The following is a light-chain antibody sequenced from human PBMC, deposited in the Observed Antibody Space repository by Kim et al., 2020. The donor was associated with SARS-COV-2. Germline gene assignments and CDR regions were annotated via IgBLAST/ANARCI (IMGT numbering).Light chain of an antibody. CDR1: QAISHY. V-gene: IGKV1-16*02. CDR2: AAS. CDR3: QQYNSFPLT. Sequence: ASVGDRVTITCRASQAISHYLAWLQQKPGKPPKSLIYAASTLESGVPSKFTGSGSGTEFTLTISSLQPEDFATYYCQQYNSFPLTFGGGTKVDIK. J-gene: IGKJ4*01.